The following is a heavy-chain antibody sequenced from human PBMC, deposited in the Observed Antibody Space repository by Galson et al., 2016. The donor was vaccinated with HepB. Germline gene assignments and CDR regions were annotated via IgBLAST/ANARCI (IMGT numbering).Heavy chain of an antibody. J-gene: IGHJ6*02. CDR3: AKGHSQTYYYYYGMDV. CDR2: MSVDGSNK. Sequence: SLRLSCAASGFTFSNYGMHWVRQAPGKGLEWVAVMSVDGSNKYYADSVKDRFIISRDNSKNTLCLQMNSLRAEDTAVYFCAKGHSQTYYYYYGMDVWGQGTTVTVSS. V-gene: IGHV3-30*18. CDR1: GFTFSNYG. D-gene: IGHD1-26*01.